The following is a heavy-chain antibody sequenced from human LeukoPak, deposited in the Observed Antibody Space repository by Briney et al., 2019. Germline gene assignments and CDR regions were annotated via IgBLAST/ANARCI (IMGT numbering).Heavy chain of an antibody. CDR1: GGSISSSSYY. CDR3: ARWDYYDSSGFDY. V-gene: IGHV4-39*07. Sequence: PSETLSLTCTVSGGSISSSSYYWGWIRQPPGKGLEWIGSIYYSGSTYYNPSLKSRVTISVDTSKNQFSLKLSSVTAADTAVYYCARWDYYDSSGFDYWGQGTLVTVSS. CDR2: IYYSGST. J-gene: IGHJ4*02. D-gene: IGHD3-22*01.